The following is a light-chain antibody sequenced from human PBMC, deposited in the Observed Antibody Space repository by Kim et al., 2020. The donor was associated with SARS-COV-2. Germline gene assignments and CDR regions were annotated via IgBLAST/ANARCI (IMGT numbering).Light chain of an antibody. J-gene: IGLJ2*01. CDR3: QVWDSTTDHVV. Sequence: APGKTARITGEGNNIGIKKVHWYQQRPGQAPVLVMFYDSDRPSGIPERFSGSNSGNTATLTISRVEAGDDADFYCQVWDSTTDHVVFGGGTKLTVL. CDR2: YDS. CDR1: NIGIKK. V-gene: IGLV3-21*04.